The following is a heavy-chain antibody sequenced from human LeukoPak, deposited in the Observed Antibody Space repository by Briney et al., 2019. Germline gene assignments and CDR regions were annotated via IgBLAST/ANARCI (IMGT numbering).Heavy chain of an antibody. Sequence: GGSLRLSCAASGFTFSSYAMHWVRQAPGKGLEGVAVISYDGSNKYYADSVKGRFTISRDNSKNTLYLQMNSLRAEDTAVYYCARGHSSSLDYWGQGTLVTVSS. D-gene: IGHD6-13*01. CDR2: ISYDGSNK. J-gene: IGHJ4*02. CDR1: GFTFSSYA. V-gene: IGHV3-30-3*01. CDR3: ARGHSSSLDY.